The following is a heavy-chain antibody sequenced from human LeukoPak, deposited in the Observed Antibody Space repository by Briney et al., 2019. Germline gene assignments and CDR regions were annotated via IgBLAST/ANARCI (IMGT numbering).Heavy chain of an antibody. CDR3: ARGPTYDILTGYYFLDY. J-gene: IGHJ4*02. CDR1: GFTFSSYA. V-gene: IGHV3-30-3*01. Sequence: GGSLRLSCAASGFTFSSYAMHWVRQAPGKGLEWVAVISYDGSNKYYADSVKGRFTISRDNSKNTLYLQMNSLRAEDTAVYYCARGPTYDILTGYYFLDYWGQGTLVTVSS. CDR2: ISYDGSNK. D-gene: IGHD3-9*01.